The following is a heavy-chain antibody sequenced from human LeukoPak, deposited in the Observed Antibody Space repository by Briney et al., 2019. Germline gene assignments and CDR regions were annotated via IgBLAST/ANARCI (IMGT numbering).Heavy chain of an antibody. V-gene: IGHV3-53*04. D-gene: IGHD1-26*01. CDR1: GFTVSSNY. CDR2: IYSGGST. J-gene: IGHJ4*02. CDR3: ARERAVVGATPGSFDY. Sequence: GGSLRLSCAASGFTVSSNYMSWVRQAPGKGLEWVSVIYSGGSTYYADSVKGRFTISRHNSKNTLYLQMNSLRAEDTAVYYCARERAVVGATPGSFDYWGQGTLVTVSS.